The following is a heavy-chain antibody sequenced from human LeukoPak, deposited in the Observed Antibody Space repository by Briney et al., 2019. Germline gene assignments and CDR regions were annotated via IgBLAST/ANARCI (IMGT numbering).Heavy chain of an antibody. D-gene: IGHD3-22*01. V-gene: IGHV3-23*01. J-gene: IGHJ4*02. Sequence: GGSLRLSCAASGFTFSSYAMGWVRQAPGKGLEWVSAISGSGGSTYYADSVKGRFTISRDNSKNTLYLQMNSLRAEDTAVYYCARRPYYYDSLDYWGQGTLVTVSS. CDR1: GFTFSSYA. CDR3: ARRPYYYDSLDY. CDR2: ISGSGGST.